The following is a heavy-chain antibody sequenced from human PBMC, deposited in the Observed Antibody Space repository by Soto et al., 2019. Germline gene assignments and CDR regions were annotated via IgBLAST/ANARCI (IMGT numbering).Heavy chain of an antibody. Sequence: QVQLVQSGAEVKKPGASVKVSCKASGYTITSYAMHWVRQAPGQRLAWMGWINAGNGNTKYSKKFQGRVTITRDTSASTAYIELSSLRYEDTSVYYCARAPFRITGTTRRGDFLDYWCQGTLVTVSS. J-gene: IGHJ4*02. V-gene: IGHV1-3*01. D-gene: IGHD1-7*01. CDR1: GYTITSYA. CDR3: ARAPFRITGTTRRGDFLDY. CDR2: INAGNGNT.